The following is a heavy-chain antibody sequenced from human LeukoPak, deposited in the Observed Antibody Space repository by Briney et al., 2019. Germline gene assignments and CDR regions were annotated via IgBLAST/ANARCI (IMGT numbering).Heavy chain of an antibody. CDR3: AREYYDILTGRNGFDY. D-gene: IGHD3-9*01. J-gene: IGHJ4*02. V-gene: IGHV4-59*01. Sequence: SETLSLTCTVSGGSISSYYWSWIRQPPGKGLEWIGYIYYSGSTNYNPSLKSRVTISVDTSKNQFYLKLSSVTAADTAVYYCAREYYDILTGRNGFDYWGQGTLVTVSS. CDR2: IYYSGST. CDR1: GGSISSYY.